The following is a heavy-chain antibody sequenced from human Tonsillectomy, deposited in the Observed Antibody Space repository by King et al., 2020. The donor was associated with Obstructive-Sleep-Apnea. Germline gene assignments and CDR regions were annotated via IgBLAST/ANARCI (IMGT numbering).Heavy chain of an antibody. CDR1: GGSFSGYY. J-gene: IGHJ5*02. Sequence: VKLQQWGAGLLKPSETLSLTCAVYGGSFSGYYWSWIRQPPGKGLEWIGEINHSGSTNYNPSLKSRVTISVDTSKNQFSLKLSSVTAADTAVYYCARAKGYCSSTSCYPREFDPWGQGTLVTVSS. CDR3: ARAKGYCSSTSCYPREFDP. D-gene: IGHD2-2*01. CDR2: INHSGST. V-gene: IGHV4-34*01.